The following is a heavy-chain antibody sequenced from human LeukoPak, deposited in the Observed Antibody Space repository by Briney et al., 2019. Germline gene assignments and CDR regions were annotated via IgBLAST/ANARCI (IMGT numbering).Heavy chain of an antibody. CDR2: MNQDGSEQ. Sequence: GGSLRLSCAASGFDFDNYWMTWVRQVSGKGLEWVANMNQDGSEQYYVDSVKGRFTISRDNGKKSLYLQMNSLRAEDTAVYYCSRGQGCAYWGQGTLVTVSS. V-gene: IGHV3-7*04. J-gene: IGHJ4*02. D-gene: IGHD2-8*01. CDR3: SRGQGCAY. CDR1: GFDFDNYW.